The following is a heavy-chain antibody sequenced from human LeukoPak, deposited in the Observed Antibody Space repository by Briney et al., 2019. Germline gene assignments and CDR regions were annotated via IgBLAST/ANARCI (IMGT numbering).Heavy chain of an antibody. J-gene: IGHJ4*02. D-gene: IGHD6-13*01. CDR1: GGSISSYY. V-gene: IGHV4-59*08. CDR3: ASSSWYGKLDY. CDR2: IYYSGST. Sequence: PSATLSLTCTVSGGSISSYYWSWIRQPPGKGLEWIGYIYYSGSTNYNPSLKSRVTISVDTSKNQFSLKLSSVTAADTAVYYCASSSWYGKLDYWGQGTLVTVSS.